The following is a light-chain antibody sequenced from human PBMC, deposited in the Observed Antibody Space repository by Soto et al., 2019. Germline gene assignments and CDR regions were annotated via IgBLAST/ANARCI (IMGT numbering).Light chain of an antibody. CDR1: SSNIGAGFD. CDR2: DNS. Sequence: QSVLTQPPSVSGAPGQRVTISCTGNSSNIGAGFDVHWYQQLPGTAPKLLIYDNSNRPSGVSNRFSGSKSGNTASLTISGLQAEDEADYYCSSYTSSSTLVVFGGGTKLTVL. V-gene: IGLV1-40*01. CDR3: SSYTSSSTLVV. J-gene: IGLJ2*01.